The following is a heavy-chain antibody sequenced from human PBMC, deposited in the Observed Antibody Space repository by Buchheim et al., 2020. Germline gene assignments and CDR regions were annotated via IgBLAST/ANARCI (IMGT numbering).Heavy chain of an antibody. J-gene: IGHJ6*02. Sequence: EVQLVESGGGLVQPGGSLRLSCAASGFTFSSYWMSWVRQAPGKGLEWVANIKQDGSEKYYVDSVKGRFTISRDNAKNSLYLQRNSLRAEDTAVYYCAREFRFLEWLFSSGDYYGMDVWGQGTT. D-gene: IGHD3-3*01. CDR1: GFTFSSYW. V-gene: IGHV3-7*01. CDR2: IKQDGSEK. CDR3: AREFRFLEWLFSSGDYYGMDV.